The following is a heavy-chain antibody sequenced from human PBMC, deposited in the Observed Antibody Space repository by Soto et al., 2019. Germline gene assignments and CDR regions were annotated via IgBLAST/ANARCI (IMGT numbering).Heavy chain of an antibody. Sequence: SETLSLTCTVSGGSISSYYWSWIRQPPGKGLEWIGYIYYSGSTNYNPSLKSRVTISVDTSKSQFSLKLSSVTAADTAVYYCARRYGASFDYWGQGTLVTVSS. CDR1: GGSISSYY. V-gene: IGHV4-59*01. CDR3: ARRYGASFDY. D-gene: IGHD4-17*01. CDR2: IYYSGST. J-gene: IGHJ4*02.